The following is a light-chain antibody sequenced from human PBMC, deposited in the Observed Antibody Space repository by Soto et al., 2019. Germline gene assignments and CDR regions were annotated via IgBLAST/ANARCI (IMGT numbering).Light chain of an antibody. Sequence: EIVMTQSPATLSVSPGARAPLSCRASQSVSSNLAWYQQQPGQAPRLLIYGASTRATGIPARFSGSGSGTEFTLTISSLQSEDFAVYYCQQYNNWPQLTFGGGTKVDI. CDR1: QSVSSN. CDR3: QQYNNWPQLT. CDR2: GAS. V-gene: IGKV3-15*01. J-gene: IGKJ4*01.